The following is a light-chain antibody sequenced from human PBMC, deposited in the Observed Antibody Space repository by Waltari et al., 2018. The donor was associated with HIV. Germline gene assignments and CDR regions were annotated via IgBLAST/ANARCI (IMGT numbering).Light chain of an antibody. CDR1: TSTIGTNS. Sequence: QSVLTQPPSASGTPGQRVTISCSGTTSTIGTNSVNWYQQLPGTAPKLLLLSDDEGPVGVRDRCAGSKSGTAAALTISGLQSEGEGDDYGAAWDDSLSEPYVLFGGGTRLTVL. J-gene: IGLJ2*01. V-gene: IGLV1-44*01. CDR2: SDD. CDR3: AAWDDSLSEPYVL.